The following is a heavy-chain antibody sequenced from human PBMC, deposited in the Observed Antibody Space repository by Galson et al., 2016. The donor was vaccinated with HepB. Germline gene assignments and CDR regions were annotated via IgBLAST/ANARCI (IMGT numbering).Heavy chain of an antibody. CDR2: FDPEDGEK. CDR3: ATHITMIVGEWFDA. CDR1: GYTFTELS. V-gene: IGHV1-24*01. D-gene: IGHD3-22*01. J-gene: IGHJ5*02. Sequence: SVKVSCKVSGYTFTELSMHWVRQAPGKGLEWMGGFDPEDGEKIYAQRFQGRVTMTEDTSTDTAYMELSSLRSEDTAVYYCATHITMIVGEWFDAWGQGTLVTVSS.